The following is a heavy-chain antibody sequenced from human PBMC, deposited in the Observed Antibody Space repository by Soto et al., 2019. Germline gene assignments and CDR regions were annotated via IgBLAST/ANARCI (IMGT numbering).Heavy chain of an antibody. V-gene: IGHV3-30*18. D-gene: IGHD5-18*01. Sequence: QVQLVESGGGVVQPGRSLRLSCAASGFTFSSYGMHWVRQAPGKGLEWVAVISYDGSNKYYADSVKGRFTISRDNSKNTLYLQMNSLRAEDTAVYYCAKDLLRYSYGIWDFDYWGQGTLVTVSS. CDR2: ISYDGSNK. CDR3: AKDLLRYSYGIWDFDY. CDR1: GFTFSSYG. J-gene: IGHJ4*02.